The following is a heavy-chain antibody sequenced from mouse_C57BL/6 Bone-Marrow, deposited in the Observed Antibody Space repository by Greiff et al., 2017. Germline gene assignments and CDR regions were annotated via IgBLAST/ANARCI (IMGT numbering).Heavy chain of an antibody. J-gene: IGHJ2*01. D-gene: IGHD1-1*01. CDR1: GFTFSSYG. V-gene: IGHV5-6*01. Sequence: EVHLVESGGDLVKPGGSLKLSCAASGFTFSSYGMSWVRQTPDKRLEWVATISSGGSYTYYPDSVTGRFIISRDNAKNTLNLQMSSLKTEDTAMYYCARGGVVATNYFDYWGQGTTLTVSS. CDR3: ARGGVVATNYFDY. CDR2: ISSGGSYT.